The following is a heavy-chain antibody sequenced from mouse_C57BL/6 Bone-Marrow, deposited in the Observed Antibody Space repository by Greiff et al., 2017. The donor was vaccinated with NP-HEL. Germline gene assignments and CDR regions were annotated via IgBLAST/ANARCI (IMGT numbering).Heavy chain of an antibody. CDR1: GFTFSDYG. V-gene: IGHV5-15*01. CDR2: ISNLAYSI. D-gene: IGHD2-4*01. Sequence: DVKLQESGGGLVQPGGSLKLSCAASGFTFSDYGMAWVRQAPRKGPEWVAFISNLAYSIYYADTVTGRFTISRENAKNTLYLEMSSLRSEDTAMYYCARFYYDYDGYYAMDYWGQGTSVTVSS. J-gene: IGHJ4*01. CDR3: ARFYYDYDGYYAMDY.